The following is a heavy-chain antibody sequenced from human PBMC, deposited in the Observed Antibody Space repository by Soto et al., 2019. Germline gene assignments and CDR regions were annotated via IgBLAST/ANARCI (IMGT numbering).Heavy chain of an antibody. CDR3: AKSVTDYSTYYFNY. Sequence: EVELVESGGGLVQPGGSLRLSCAASGFIFKSYGMNWVRQAPGKGLEWISYISGSGDHTYYAQSVQGRFTIYRDNSKDTLSVQMNSLRAADTAVYFCAKSVTDYSTYYFNYWGQGILVTVSS. V-gene: IGHV3-23*04. CDR2: ISGSGDHT. CDR1: GFIFKSYG. J-gene: IGHJ4*02. D-gene: IGHD4-4*01.